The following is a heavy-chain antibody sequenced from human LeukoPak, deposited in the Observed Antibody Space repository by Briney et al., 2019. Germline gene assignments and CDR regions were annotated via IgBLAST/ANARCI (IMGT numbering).Heavy chain of an antibody. CDR3: ARDNDSRDPPHFDY. Sequence: ASVKVSCKASGYTLTSYGISWVRQAPGQGLEWMGWINAYNGNTNYAQKLQGRVTMTTDTSTSTAYMELRSLRSDDTAVYYCARDNDSRDPPHFDYWGQGTLVTVSS. V-gene: IGHV1-18*01. CDR1: GYTLTSYG. CDR2: INAYNGNT. J-gene: IGHJ4*02. D-gene: IGHD3-16*01.